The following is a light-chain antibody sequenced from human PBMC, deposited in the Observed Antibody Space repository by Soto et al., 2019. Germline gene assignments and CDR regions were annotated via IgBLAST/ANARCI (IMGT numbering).Light chain of an antibody. J-gene: IGKJ1*01. V-gene: IGKV1-39*01. CDR3: QQSYSSPRT. Sequence: DIQMTQSPSSLSASVGDIVTIACRASQNIKSYLNWYQQRPGKAPKLLIYAAASLQSGVPSRFTGSGSGTDFTLTISSVQPEDLATYYCQQSYSSPRTFGQGTKVEIK. CDR1: QNIKSY. CDR2: AAA.